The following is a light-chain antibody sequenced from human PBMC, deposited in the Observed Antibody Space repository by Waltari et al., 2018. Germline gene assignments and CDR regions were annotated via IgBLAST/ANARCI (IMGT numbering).Light chain of an antibody. CDR3: AAWDDRLRGVV. J-gene: IGLJ2*01. V-gene: IGLV1-47*01. CDR1: SSNIGSYY. Sequence: QSLLTQPPSASGTPGQRVTMSCSGSSSNIGSYYVYWYQQLPGTAPKLLIDGNNPRPSGVPDRFSGSKSGTSGSLAISGLRSEDEADDYCAAWDDRLRGVVFGGGTKLTV. CDR2: GNN.